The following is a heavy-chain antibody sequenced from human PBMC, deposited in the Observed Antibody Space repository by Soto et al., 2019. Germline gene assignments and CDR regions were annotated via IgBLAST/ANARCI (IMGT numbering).Heavy chain of an antibody. J-gene: IGHJ5*02. Sequence: QVQLQESGPGLVKPSGTLSLTCAVSGGSISSSNWWSWVRQPPGKGLEWIGEIYHSGSTNYNPSLMSRVTISVDKSKNQFSLKLSSVTAADTAVYYCARPATNHYGDWGGSWFDPWGQGTLVTVSS. D-gene: IGHD4-17*01. CDR3: ARPATNHYGDWGGSWFDP. CDR1: GGSISSSNW. V-gene: IGHV4-4*02. CDR2: IYHSGST.